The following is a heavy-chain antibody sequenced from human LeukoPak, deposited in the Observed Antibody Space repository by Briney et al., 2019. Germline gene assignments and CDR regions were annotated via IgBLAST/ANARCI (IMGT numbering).Heavy chain of an antibody. CDR1: GFTVSSNY. V-gene: IGHV3-53*01. Sequence: PGGSLRLSCAASGFTVSSNYMSWVRQAPGKGLEWVSVIYSGGSTYYADSVKGRFTISRDNSKNTLYLQMNSLRAEDTAVYYCARDYRSYDILTGYYYYYGMDVWGQGTTATVSS. D-gene: IGHD3-9*01. CDR2: IYSGGST. J-gene: IGHJ6*02. CDR3: ARDYRSYDILTGYYYYYGMDV.